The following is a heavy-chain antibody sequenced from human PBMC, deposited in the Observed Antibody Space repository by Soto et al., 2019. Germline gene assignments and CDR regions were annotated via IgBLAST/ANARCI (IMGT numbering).Heavy chain of an antibody. J-gene: IGHJ4*02. CDR1: GFTFSSYD. V-gene: IGHV3-23*01. Sequence: EVQLLESGGGLVPHEGSLRLSCAASGFTFSSYDMSWVRQAPGKGLEWVSTISGSTGSTYYADSVKGRFTISRDSSKSTLYLQMDSLRAEDTAVYYCAKENDDWGQGTLVTVSS. CDR2: ISGSTGST. CDR3: AKENDD.